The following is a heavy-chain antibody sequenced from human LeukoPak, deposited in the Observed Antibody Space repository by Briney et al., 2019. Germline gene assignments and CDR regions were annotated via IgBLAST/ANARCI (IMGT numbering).Heavy chain of an antibody. CDR2: IYSGGST. V-gene: IGHV3-53*01. J-gene: IGHJ4*02. CDR1: GFTFSSYW. D-gene: IGHD5-12*01. CDR3: ARGAASGYDYGYYFDY. Sequence: GGSLRLSCAASGFTFSSYWMSWVRQAPGKGLEWVSVIYSGGSTYYADSEKGRFTISRDNSKNTLYLQMNSLRAEDTAVYYCARGAASGYDYGYYFDYWGQGTLVTVSS.